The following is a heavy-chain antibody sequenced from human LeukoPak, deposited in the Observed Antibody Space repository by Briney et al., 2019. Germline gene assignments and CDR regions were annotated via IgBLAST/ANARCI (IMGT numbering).Heavy chain of an antibody. V-gene: IGHV3-21*01. CDR1: GFTFSDYN. CDR3: ARVYSTSWYPFDY. CDR2: ICTSSSHI. Sequence: GGSLRLSCAASGFTFSDYNMNWVRQAPGKGLEWVSSICTSSSHIYYADAEKGRLTISRDNAKNSLFLKMNSLRPEDTAIYYCARVYSTSWYPFDYWGQGTLVTVSS. D-gene: IGHD6-13*01. J-gene: IGHJ4*02.